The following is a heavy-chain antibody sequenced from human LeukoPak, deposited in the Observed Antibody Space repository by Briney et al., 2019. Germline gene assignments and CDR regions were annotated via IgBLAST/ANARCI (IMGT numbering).Heavy chain of an antibody. Sequence: GRSLRLSCAASGFTFSSYGMPWVRQAPGKGLEWVAVIWYDGSNKYYADSVKGRFTISRDNSKNTLYLQMNSLRAEDTAVYYCARSGATCYYGSGSYSYWGQGTLVTVSS. D-gene: IGHD3-10*01. CDR1: GFTFSSYG. V-gene: IGHV3-33*01. CDR3: ARSGATCYYGSGSYSY. CDR2: IWYDGSNK. J-gene: IGHJ4*02.